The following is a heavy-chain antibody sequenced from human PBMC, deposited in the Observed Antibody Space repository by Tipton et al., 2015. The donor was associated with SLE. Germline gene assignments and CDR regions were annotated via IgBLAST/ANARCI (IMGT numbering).Heavy chain of an antibody. Sequence: GSLRLSCAASGFTFSSYSMNWVRQAPGKGLEWVSSISSSSSYIYYADSVKGRFTISRDNAKNSLYLQMNSLRAEDTAVYYCARELYSSLGYFDYWGQGTLVTVSS. V-gene: IGHV3-21*01. CDR3: ARELYSSLGYFDY. CDR1: GFTFSSYS. CDR2: ISSSSSYI. J-gene: IGHJ4*02. D-gene: IGHD6-13*01.